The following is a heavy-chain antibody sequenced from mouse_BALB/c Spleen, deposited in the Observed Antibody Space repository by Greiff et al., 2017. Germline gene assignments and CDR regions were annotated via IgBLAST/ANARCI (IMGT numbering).Heavy chain of an antibody. V-gene: IGHV5-6-5*01. CDR2: ISSGGST. CDR3: AREGIYYGSSWYFDV. CDR1: GFTFSSYA. D-gene: IGHD1-1*01. J-gene: IGHJ1*01. Sequence: EVQLVESGGGLVKPGGSLKLSCAASGFTFSSYAMSWVRQTPEKRLEWVASISSGGSTYYPDSVKGRFTISRDNARNILYLQMSSLRSEDTAMYYCAREGIYYGSSWYFDVWGAGTTVTVSS.